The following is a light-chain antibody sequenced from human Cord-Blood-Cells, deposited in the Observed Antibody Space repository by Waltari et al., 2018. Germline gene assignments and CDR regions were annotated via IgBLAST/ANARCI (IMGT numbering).Light chain of an antibody. J-gene: IGLJ3*02. V-gene: IGLV2-11*01. CDR2: DVS. CDR1: SSDVGGYNY. CDR3: CSYAGSYTWV. Sequence: QSALTQPRSVSGSPGQSVTISCTGTSSDVGGYNYVSQYQQHPGKAPKLMIYDVSKRPSGVPDRFSGSKSGNTASLTISGLQAEDEADYYCCSYAGSYTWVFGGGTKLTVL.